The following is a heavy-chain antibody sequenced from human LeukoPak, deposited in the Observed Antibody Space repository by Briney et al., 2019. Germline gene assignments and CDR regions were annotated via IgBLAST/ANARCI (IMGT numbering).Heavy chain of an antibody. CDR1: GGTFSSYA. D-gene: IGHD3-22*01. J-gene: IGHJ4*02. Sequence: ASVKVSCKASGGTFSSYAISWVRQAPGQGLEWTGGIIPIFGTANYAQKFQGRVTITADESTSTAYMELSSLRSEETAVYYCARRHYYDSSGYSCWGQGTLVTVSS. V-gene: IGHV1-69*01. CDR2: IIPIFGTA. CDR3: ARRHYYDSSGYSC.